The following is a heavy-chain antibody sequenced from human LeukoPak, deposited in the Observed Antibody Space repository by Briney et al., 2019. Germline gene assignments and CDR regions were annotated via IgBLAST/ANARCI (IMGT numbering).Heavy chain of an antibody. D-gene: IGHD3-10*01. CDR3: ATDSRTYYYGSGSYPLNYFDY. V-gene: IGHV1-2*06. J-gene: IGHJ4*02. Sequence: ASVKVSCKASGYTFTGYYMHWVRQAPGQGLEWMGRINPNSGGTNYAQKFQGRVTMTRDTSISTAYMELSTLRSYDTAVYYCATDSRTYYYGSGSYPLNYFDYWGQGTLVTVSS. CDR1: GYTFTGYY. CDR2: INPNSGGT.